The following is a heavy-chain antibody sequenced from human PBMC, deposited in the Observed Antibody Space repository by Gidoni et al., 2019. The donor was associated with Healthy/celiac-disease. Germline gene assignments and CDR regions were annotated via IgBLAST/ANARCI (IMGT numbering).Heavy chain of an antibody. Sequence: EVQLLESGGGLVQPGGSLRLSCSSSGFTFSIYAMCWVRQAQGKGLEWVSAISGSGGSTYYADSVKGRFTISRDNSKNTLYLQMNSLRAEDTAVYYCAKDLDFGDYYFDYWGQGTLVTVSS. J-gene: IGHJ4*02. CDR1: GFTFSIYA. CDR2: ISGSGGST. D-gene: IGHD4-17*01. CDR3: AKDLDFGDYYFDY. V-gene: IGHV3-23*01.